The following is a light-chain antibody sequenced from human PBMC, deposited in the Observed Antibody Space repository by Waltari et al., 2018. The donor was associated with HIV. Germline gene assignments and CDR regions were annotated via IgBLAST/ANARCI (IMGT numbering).Light chain of an antibody. CDR1: SSNIGTNT. Sequence: QSVLTQPPSASGTPGQRVPISCSGSSSNIGTNTVHWYQHLPGSAPKLLIYSNNQRPSGFPDRFSASKSGTSASLAISGLRSEDEAEYYCAAWDENLNGLFGGGTKLTVL. CDR3: AAWDENLNGL. CDR2: SNN. V-gene: IGLV1-44*01. J-gene: IGLJ3*02.